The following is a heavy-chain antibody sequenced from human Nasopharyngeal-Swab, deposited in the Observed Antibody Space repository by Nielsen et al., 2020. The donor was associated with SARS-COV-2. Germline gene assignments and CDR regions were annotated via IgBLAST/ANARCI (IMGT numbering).Heavy chain of an antibody. V-gene: IGHV1-58*01. CDR1: GFTFTSSV. J-gene: IGHJ4*02. D-gene: IGHD1-26*01. CDR3: AAGLGRRFDY. CDR2: IVVGSGNT. Sequence: SVKVSCKASGFTFTSSVVQWVRQARGQRLEWIGWIVVGSGNTNYAQRFQERVTITRDMSTSTAYMELSSLRSEDTAVYYCAAGLGRRFDYWGQGTLVTVSS.